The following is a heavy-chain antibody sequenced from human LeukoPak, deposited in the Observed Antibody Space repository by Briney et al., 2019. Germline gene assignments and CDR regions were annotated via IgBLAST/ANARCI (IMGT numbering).Heavy chain of an antibody. J-gene: IGHJ3*02. Sequence: ASVKVSSKAAGYSFTGFYIHWVRQAPGQGLEWMGIINPSGGSTSYPQKFQGGVTMTRDTSTSTVYMELTSLRSDDTAVYYCAREFGDNRKPFDIWGQGTMVTVSS. CDR3: AREFGDNRKPFDI. CDR2: INPSGGST. V-gene: IGHV1-46*01. CDR1: GYSFTGFY. D-gene: IGHD3-16*01.